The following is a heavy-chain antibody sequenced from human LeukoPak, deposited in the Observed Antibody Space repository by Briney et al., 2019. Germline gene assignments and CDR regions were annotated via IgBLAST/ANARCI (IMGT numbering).Heavy chain of an antibody. V-gene: IGHV3-23*01. Sequence: GGSLRLSCAASGFTFSSYAMSWVRQAPGKGLEWVSAISGSGGSTYYADSVKGRFTISRDNSKNTLYLQMNSLRAEDTAVYYCARGGDGNIDKHFDYWGQGTLVTVSS. D-gene: IGHD5-24*01. CDR3: ARGGDGNIDKHFDY. CDR1: GFTFSSYA. J-gene: IGHJ4*02. CDR2: ISGSGGST.